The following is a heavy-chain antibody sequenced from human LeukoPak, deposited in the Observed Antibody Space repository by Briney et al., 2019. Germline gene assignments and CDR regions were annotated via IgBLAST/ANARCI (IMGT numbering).Heavy chain of an antibody. CDR2: INPNSDGT. Sequence: ASVKVSCKASGYTFTGYYMHWVRQAPGQGLEWMGWINPNSDGTNYAQKFQGRVTMTRDTSISTAYMELSRLRSDDTAVYYCARDYYGSGSSHFDYWGQGTLVTVSS. V-gene: IGHV1-2*02. CDR1: GYTFTGYY. D-gene: IGHD3-10*01. CDR3: ARDYYGSGSSHFDY. J-gene: IGHJ4*02.